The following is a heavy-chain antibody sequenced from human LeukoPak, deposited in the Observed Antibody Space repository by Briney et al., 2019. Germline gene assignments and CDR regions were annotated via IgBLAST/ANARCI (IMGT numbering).Heavy chain of an antibody. D-gene: IGHD6-13*01. CDR3: AAAAVFDYYYYMDV. V-gene: IGHV4-61*02. CDR1: GGSISSGSYY. CDR2: IYTSGST. J-gene: IGHJ6*03. Sequence: SQTLSLTCTVSGGSISSGSYYWSWIRQPAGKGLEWIGRIYTSGSTNYNPSLKSRVTISVDTSKNQFSLKLSSVTAADTAVYYCAAAAVFDYYYYMDVWGKGTTVTVSS.